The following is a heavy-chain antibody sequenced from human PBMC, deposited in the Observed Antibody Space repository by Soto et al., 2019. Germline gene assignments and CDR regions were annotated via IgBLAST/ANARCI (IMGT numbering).Heavy chain of an antibody. Sequence: QVHLVQSGGEVKKPGASVKVSCKASGYTFNRHGITWVRQAPGQGLEWMGWISGYNGDINYEQKFQGRVTLSSDTLTSTVYLELKSLRFADTAVYYCARVRIVGASEIDFWGQGTLVTVSS. CDR2: ISGYNGDI. J-gene: IGHJ4*02. CDR3: ARVRIVGASEIDF. D-gene: IGHD1-26*01. CDR1: GYTFNRHG. V-gene: IGHV1-18*04.